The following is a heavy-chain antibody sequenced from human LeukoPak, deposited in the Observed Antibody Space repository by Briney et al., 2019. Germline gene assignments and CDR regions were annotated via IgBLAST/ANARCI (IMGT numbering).Heavy chain of an antibody. D-gene: IGHD2-15*01. CDR1: GFTFSKFA. Sequence: GGSLRLSCAASGFTFSKFAMTWVRQGTGKGLEWVAAISADETAYYGDSVKGRFTISKDNSKNNLYLQMNSLRGEDTALYFCAKRGCSGGSCYPFAYWGQGTLVTVSS. J-gene: IGHJ4*02. CDR3: AKRGCSGGSCYPFAY. V-gene: IGHV3-23*02. CDR2: ISADETA.